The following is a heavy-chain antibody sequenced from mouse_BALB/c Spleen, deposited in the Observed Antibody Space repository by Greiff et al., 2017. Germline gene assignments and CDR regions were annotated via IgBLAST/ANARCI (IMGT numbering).Heavy chain of an antibody. V-gene: IGHV5-17*02. CDR2: ISSGSSTI. CDR3: ASRYYRYDGYAMDY. D-gene: IGHD2-14*01. J-gene: IGHJ4*01. CDR1: GFTFSSFG. Sequence: EVQLVESGGGLVQPGGSRKLSCAASGFTFSSFGMHWVRQAPEKGLEWVAYISSGSSTIYYADTVKGRFTISRDNPKNTLFLQMTSLRSEDTAMYYCASRYYRYDGYAMDYWGQGTSVTVSS.